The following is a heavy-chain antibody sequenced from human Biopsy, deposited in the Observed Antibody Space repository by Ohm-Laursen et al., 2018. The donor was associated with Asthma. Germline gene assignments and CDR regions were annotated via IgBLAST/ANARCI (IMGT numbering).Heavy chain of an antibody. V-gene: IGHV4-39*01. D-gene: IGHD3-22*01. CDR1: GDSIISSDYY. J-gene: IGHJ4*02. CDR2: VYYSGST. Sequence: GTLSLTCPVSGDSIISSDYYWAWIRQPPGKGLEWIGTVYYSGSTYFSPSLQSRVILSVDTFKSQFSLRLSSVTAADTAVYYCARAQDYYDSRGYYRSFDYWGQGTLVTVSS. CDR3: ARAQDYYDSRGYYRSFDY.